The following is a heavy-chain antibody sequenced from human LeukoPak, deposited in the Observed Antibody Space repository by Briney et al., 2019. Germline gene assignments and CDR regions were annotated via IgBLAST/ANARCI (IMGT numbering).Heavy chain of an antibody. CDR3: AREEWLPHHNWFDP. J-gene: IGHJ5*02. V-gene: IGHV4-61*02. D-gene: IGHD3-3*01. Sequence: PSETLSLTCTVSGGSISSGSYYWSWIRQPAGKGLEWIGRIYTSGSTNYNPSLKSRVTISVDTSKNQFSLKLSSVTAADTAVYYCAREEWLPHHNWFDPWGQGTLVTVSS. CDR2: IYTSGST. CDR1: GGSISSGSYY.